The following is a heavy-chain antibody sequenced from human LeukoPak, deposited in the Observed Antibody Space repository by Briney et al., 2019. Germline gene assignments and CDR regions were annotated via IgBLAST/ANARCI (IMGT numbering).Heavy chain of an antibody. D-gene: IGHD6-13*01. J-gene: IGHJ6*03. Sequence: PSETLSLTCSVSGGSIRSSSYYWGWIRQPPGKGLEWIGSIYYSGSTYYNPSLKSRVTISVDTSKNQFSLKLSSVTAADTAVYYCARVTRYSSSWYDYYYYYMDVWGKGTTVTVSS. CDR2: IYYSGST. CDR3: ARVTRYSSSWYDYYYYYMDV. CDR1: GGSIRSSSYY. V-gene: IGHV4-39*07.